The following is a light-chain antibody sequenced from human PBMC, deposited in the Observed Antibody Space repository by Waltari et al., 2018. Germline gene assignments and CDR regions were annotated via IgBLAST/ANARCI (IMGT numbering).Light chain of an antibody. J-gene: IGLJ2*01. CDR1: SSDVGASNY. CDR3: SSYTSSSTFSVV. CDR2: EVT. Sequence: QSALTQPASVSGSPGQSITISCTGTSSDVGASNYVSWYQQHPGKAPKLIIYEVTNRPSGVSNRFSGSKSGNTASLTISGLQAEDEADYSCSSYTSSSTFSVVFGGGTKLTVL. V-gene: IGLV2-14*01.